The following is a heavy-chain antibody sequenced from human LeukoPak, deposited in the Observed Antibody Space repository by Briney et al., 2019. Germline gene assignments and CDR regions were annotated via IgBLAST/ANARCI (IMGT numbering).Heavy chain of an antibody. Sequence: GGSLRLSRAASGFTFDDYGMSWVRHAPGKGLGWVSGINWNGGSTGYADSVKGRFTISRDNAKNSLYLQMNSLRAEDTALYYCASGGIYYGAAFDFWGQGSLVTVSA. V-gene: IGHV3-20*04. CDR2: INWNGGST. CDR3: ASGGIYYGAAFDF. CDR1: GFTFDDYG. J-gene: IGHJ4*02. D-gene: IGHD1-26*01.